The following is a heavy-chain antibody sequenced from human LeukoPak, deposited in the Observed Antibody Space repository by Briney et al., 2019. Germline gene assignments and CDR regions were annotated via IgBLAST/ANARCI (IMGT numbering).Heavy chain of an antibody. CDR2: ISGSGGST. D-gene: IGHD3-10*01. V-gene: IGHV3-23*01. Sequence: GGSLRLSCAASGFTFSSYAMSWVRQAPGKGLEWVSAISGSGGSTYYADSVKGRFTISRDNAKNTLYLQMNSLRAEDTAVYYCARFGTALEFDYWGQGTLVTVSS. CDR1: GFTFSSYA. J-gene: IGHJ4*02. CDR3: ARFGTALEFDY.